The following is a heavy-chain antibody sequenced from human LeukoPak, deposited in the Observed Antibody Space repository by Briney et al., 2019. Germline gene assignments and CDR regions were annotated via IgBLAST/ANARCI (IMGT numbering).Heavy chain of an antibody. V-gene: IGHV1-2*02. CDR2: TNPNSGGT. J-gene: IGHJ6*03. CDR3: ARASVDIVATTYYYYYYMDV. CDR1: GYTFTGYY. D-gene: IGHD5-12*01. Sequence: ASVKVSCKASGYTFTGYYMHWVRQAPGQGLEWMGWTNPNSGGTNYAQKFQGRVTMTRDTSISTAYMELSRLRSDDTAVYYCARASVDIVATTYYYYYYMDVWGKGTTVTVSS.